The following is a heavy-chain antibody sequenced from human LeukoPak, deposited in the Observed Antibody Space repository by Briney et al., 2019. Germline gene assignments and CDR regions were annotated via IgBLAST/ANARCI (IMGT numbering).Heavy chain of an antibody. D-gene: IGHD6-13*01. J-gene: IGHJ4*02. CDR1: GFTFSSYS. CDR2: ISSNSDTI. Sequence: GGSLRLSCAASGFTFSSYSMNWVRQAPGKGLEWVSYISSNSDTIYYADSVKGRFTISRDNGENSLYLQMHSLRAEDTAVYYCARRTYSSSWYFDYWGQGTLVTVSS. CDR3: ARRTYSSSWYFDY. V-gene: IGHV3-48*01.